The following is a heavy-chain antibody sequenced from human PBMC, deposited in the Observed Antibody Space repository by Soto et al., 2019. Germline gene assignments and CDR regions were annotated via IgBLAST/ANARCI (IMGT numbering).Heavy chain of an antibody. J-gene: IGHJ4*02. CDR3: ARGRENFYY. V-gene: IGHV1-18*01. Sequence: SVKVSCKASGYTFITYGLSWVRQAPGQGLEWMGWISTFNGNTNYAQKFQGRVIMTTDTSTSTAYMELRSLGSDDTAVYYCARGRENFYYWAQGALVTVSS. CDR2: ISTFNGNT. CDR1: GYTFITYG.